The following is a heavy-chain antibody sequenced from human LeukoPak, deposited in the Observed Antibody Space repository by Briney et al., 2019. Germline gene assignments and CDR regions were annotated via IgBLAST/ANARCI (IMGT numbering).Heavy chain of an antibody. Sequence: SETLSLTCTVSGGSISSYYWSWIRQPPGKGLEWIGYIYYSGSTNYNPSLKSRVTISVDTSKNQFSLKLSSVTAADTAVYYCARAPPIAAASFFATPYYYYGMDVWGQGTTVTVSS. CDR1: GGSISSYY. D-gene: IGHD6-25*01. J-gene: IGHJ6*02. CDR2: IYYSGST. V-gene: IGHV4-59*01. CDR3: ARAPPIAAASFFATPYYYYGMDV.